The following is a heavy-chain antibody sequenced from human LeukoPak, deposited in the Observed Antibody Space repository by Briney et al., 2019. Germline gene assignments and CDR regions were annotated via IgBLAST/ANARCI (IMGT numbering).Heavy chain of an antibody. CDR3: ARDRWELLRSVDY. V-gene: IGHV3-21*01. Sequence: GGSLRLSCAASGFTFSSYSMNWVRQAPGKGLEWLSSIGSTGAYILYADSVKGRFTISRDNAKNSLPLQMTSLRAEDTAVYYCARDRWELLRSVDYWGQGTLVTVSS. J-gene: IGHJ4*02. D-gene: IGHD2-15*01. CDR2: IGSTGAYI. CDR1: GFTFSSYS.